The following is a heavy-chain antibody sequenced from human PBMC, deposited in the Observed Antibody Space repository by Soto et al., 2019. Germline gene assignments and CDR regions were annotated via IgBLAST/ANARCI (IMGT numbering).Heavy chain of an antibody. CDR1: GFTFSSYG. J-gene: IGHJ4*02. CDR3: AKDPRGYSPMYYFDY. V-gene: IGHV3-30*18. D-gene: IGHD5-18*01. CDR2: ISYDGSNK. Sequence: QVQLVESGGGVVQPGRSLRLSCAASGFTFSSYGMHWVRQAPGKGLEWVAVISYDGSNKYYADSVKGRFTISRDNSKNTRYLQMNSLRAEDTAVYYCAKDPRGYSPMYYFDYWGQGTLVTVSS.